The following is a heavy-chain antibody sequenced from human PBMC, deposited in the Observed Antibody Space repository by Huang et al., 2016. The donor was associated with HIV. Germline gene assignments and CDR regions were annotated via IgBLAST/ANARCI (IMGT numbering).Heavy chain of an antibody. CDR3: ARSLMGEDPFDI. V-gene: IGHV4-34*01. Sequence: QVRLHQWGTGLVRPSETLSLTCAVYGGPLSGHYWSWVRLPPGGSLDRLGEVNHRGSAKYNPSLKSRLSMSIDTSKKQLSLKLGSVTAADTALYYCARSLMGEDPFDIWGQGTLVTVSS. CDR1: GGPLSGHY. D-gene: IGHD3-16*01. CDR2: VNHRGSA. J-gene: IGHJ3*02.